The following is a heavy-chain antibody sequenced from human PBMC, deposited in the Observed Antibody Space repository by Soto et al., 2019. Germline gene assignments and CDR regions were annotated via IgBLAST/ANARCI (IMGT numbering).Heavy chain of an antibody. CDR1: GGSFSGYY. V-gene: IGHV4-34*01. D-gene: IGHD3-3*01. Sequence: QVQLQQWGAGQLKPSETLTLTCAVYGGSFSGYYSSWIRQPPGKGLEWIGEINHSGSTNYNPSLKSRVTISVDTSKNQFSLKLSSVTAADTAVYYCARGSYDFWSGYLGWFDPWGQGTLVTVSS. J-gene: IGHJ5*02. CDR3: ARGSYDFWSGYLGWFDP. CDR2: INHSGST.